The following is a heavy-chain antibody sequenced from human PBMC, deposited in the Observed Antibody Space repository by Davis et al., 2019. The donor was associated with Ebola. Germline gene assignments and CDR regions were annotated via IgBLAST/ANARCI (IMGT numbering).Heavy chain of an antibody. CDR1: GFTFDDFA. V-gene: IGHV3-9*01. CDR3: AKSGSRYFDWNWFDP. D-gene: IGHD3-9*01. Sequence: SLKISCAASGFTFDDFAMHWVRQAPGKGLEWVSGISWNSGSMGYADSVKGRFNISRDNAKNSLYLQMNSLRAEDTALYYCAKSGSRYFDWNWFDPWGQGTLVTVSS. CDR2: ISWNSGSM. J-gene: IGHJ5*02.